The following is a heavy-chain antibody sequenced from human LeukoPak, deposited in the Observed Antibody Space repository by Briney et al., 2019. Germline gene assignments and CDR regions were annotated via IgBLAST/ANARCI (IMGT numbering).Heavy chain of an antibody. CDR2: IYYSGST. CDR1: GGSISSYY. V-gene: IGHV4-59*01. J-gene: IGHJ6*03. Sequence: SETPSLTCTVSGGSISSYYWSWIRQPPGKGLEWIGYIYYSGSTNYNPSLKSRVTISVDTSKNQFSLKLSSVTAADTAVYYCARQTAMVYYYMDVWGKGTTVTVSS. CDR3: ARQTAMVYYYMDV. D-gene: IGHD5-18*01.